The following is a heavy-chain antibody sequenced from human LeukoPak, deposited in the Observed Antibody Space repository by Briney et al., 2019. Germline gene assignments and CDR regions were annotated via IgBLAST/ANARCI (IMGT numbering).Heavy chain of an antibody. CDR1: GFTFSSYG. V-gene: IGHV3-30*18. CDR2: ISYDGSNK. J-gene: IGHJ4*02. CDR3: AKDLQSSGYDY. D-gene: IGHD3-22*01. Sequence: QAGGSLRLSCAASGFTFSSYGMHWVRQAPGKGLEWVAVISYDGSNKYYADSVKGRFTISRDNSKNTLYLQMNSLRAEDTAVYYCAKDLQSSGYDYWGQGTLVTVSS.